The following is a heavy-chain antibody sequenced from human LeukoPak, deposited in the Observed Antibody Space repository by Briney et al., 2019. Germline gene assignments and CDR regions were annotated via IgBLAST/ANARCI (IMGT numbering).Heavy chain of an antibody. CDR1: GGSISSSSYY. J-gene: IGHJ5*02. D-gene: IGHD6-13*01. Sequence: SETLSLTCTVSGGSISSSSYYWGWIRQPPGKGLEWIGSIYYSGSTYYNPSLKGRVTISVDTSKNQFSLKLSSVTAADTAVYYCARDFRGRSSRRGWFDPWGQGTLVTVSS. CDR2: IYYSGST. V-gene: IGHV4-39*07. CDR3: ARDFRGRSSRRGWFDP.